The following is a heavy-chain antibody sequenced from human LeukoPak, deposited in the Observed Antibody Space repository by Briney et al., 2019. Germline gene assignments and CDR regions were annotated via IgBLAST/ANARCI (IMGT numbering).Heavy chain of an antibody. D-gene: IGHD3/OR15-3a*01. CDR1: GFTFDDYA. Sequence: GGSLRLSCATSGFTFDDYAMSWVRQAPGKGLEWVSGINWSGDSSGYADSAKGRFTISRDNAKHSLFLQMTRLRAEDTALYFCARDKMNDFYDTTGYDYWGQGTQVTVSS. CDR2: INWSGDSS. CDR3: ARDKMNDFYDTTGYDY. J-gene: IGHJ4*02. V-gene: IGHV3-20*04.